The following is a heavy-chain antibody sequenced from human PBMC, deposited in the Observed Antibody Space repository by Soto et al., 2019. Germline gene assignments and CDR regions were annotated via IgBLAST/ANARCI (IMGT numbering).Heavy chain of an antibody. D-gene: IGHD3-3*01. CDR3: TRGTNSDFLSVRNCSDP. J-gene: IGHJ5*02. CDR1: GDSITRDAYF. V-gene: IGHV4-31*03. CDR2: IHYSGDT. Sequence: QVQLQESGPGLAKPSQTLSLTCSVSGDSITRDAYFWSWIRHHPGKALECIGYIHYSGDTHYKPSLKSRVVMSVDTSQSPLSLKLRSLTAADTAIYYCTRGTNSDFLSVRNCSDPWGEGTLVTVSS.